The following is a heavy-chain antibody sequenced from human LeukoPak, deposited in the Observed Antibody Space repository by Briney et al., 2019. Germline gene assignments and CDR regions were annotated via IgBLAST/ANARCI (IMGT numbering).Heavy chain of an antibody. V-gene: IGHV4-34*01. CDR3: ARRSYGVPFDP. D-gene: IGHD3-10*01. Sequence: SETLSLTCAVYGGSFSGYYWSWIRQPPGKGLEWIGEINHSGSTNYNPSLKSRVTMSVDTSKNQFSLELTSVTAADTAVYYCARRSYGVPFDPWGQGILVTVSS. CDR1: GGSFSGYY. CDR2: INHSGST. J-gene: IGHJ5*02.